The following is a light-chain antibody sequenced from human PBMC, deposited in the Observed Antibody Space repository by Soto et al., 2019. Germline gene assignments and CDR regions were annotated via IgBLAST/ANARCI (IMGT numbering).Light chain of an antibody. CDR3: QQYGTSPPWT. Sequence: EIVLTQSPGTLSLSPGERVTLSCRASQTISDSYVAWYQQKPGQAPRLLIYRASRRASGIPDRFTGSGSGTDFSLTISRLEPEDFAVYYCQQYGTSPPWTFGQGTKVEV. CDR2: RAS. J-gene: IGKJ1*01. CDR1: QTISDSY. V-gene: IGKV3-20*01.